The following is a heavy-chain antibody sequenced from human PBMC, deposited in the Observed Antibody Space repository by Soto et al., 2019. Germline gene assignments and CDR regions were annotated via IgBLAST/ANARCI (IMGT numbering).Heavy chain of an antibody. Sequence: GASVKVSCKASGYTFTGYYMHWVRQAPGQGLEWMGWINPNSGGTNYAQKFQGRVTMTRDTSISTAYMELRSLRSDDTAVYYCARNGLLCFGDNWFDPWGQGTLVTVSS. J-gene: IGHJ5*02. V-gene: IGHV1-2*02. CDR2: INPNSGGT. CDR3: ARNGLLCFGDNWFDP. D-gene: IGHD3-10*01. CDR1: GYTFTGYY.